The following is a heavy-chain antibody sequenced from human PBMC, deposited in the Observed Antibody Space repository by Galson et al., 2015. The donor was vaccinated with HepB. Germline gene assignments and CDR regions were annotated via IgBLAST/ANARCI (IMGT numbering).Heavy chain of an antibody. D-gene: IGHD4-17*01. CDR1: GFTFSSYS. CDR3: ARAFILYGDHVRIRAFDI. Sequence: SLRLSCAASGFTFSSYSMNWVRQAPGKGLEWVSSISSSSSYIYYADSVKGRFTISRDNAKNSLYLQMNSLRAEDTAVYYCARAFILYGDHVRIRAFDIWGQGTMVTVSS. J-gene: IGHJ3*02. CDR2: ISSSSSYI. V-gene: IGHV3-21*01.